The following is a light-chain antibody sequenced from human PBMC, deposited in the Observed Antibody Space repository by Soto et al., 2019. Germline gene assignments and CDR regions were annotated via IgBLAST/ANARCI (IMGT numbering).Light chain of an antibody. CDR2: DVT. V-gene: IGLV2-14*01. J-gene: IGLJ2*01. CDR1: SSDVGGYNY. CDR3: SSYAGSSTQV. Sequence: QSALTQPPSVSGSPGQPITISCTGTSSDVGGYNYVSWYQQHPGKAPKLMIYDVTKRPSGVSNRFSGSKSGNTASLTISGLQAEDEADYYCSSYAGSSTQVFGGGTKVTVL.